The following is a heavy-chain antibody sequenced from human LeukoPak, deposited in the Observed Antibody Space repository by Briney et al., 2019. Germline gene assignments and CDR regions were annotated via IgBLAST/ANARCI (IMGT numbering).Heavy chain of an antibody. CDR3: ARDPSRGLYYFDH. V-gene: IGHV3-53*01. CDR2: LYSGGSI. CDR1: GLIVSSNY. Sequence: QPGGSLRLSCAASGLIVSSNYMSWVRQAPGKALECFSALYSGGSIYYADSVKGRFTISRDNSKNTLYLQMNSLRAEDTAVYYCARDPSRGLYYFDHWGQGTLVTVSS. J-gene: IGHJ4*02. D-gene: IGHD3/OR15-3a*01.